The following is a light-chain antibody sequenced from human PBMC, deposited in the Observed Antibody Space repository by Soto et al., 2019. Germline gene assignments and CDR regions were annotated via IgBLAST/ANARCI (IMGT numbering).Light chain of an antibody. CDR3: QQYNNWPLT. CDR2: GAS. Sequence: IVMTQPPATLSGSPGDRATLSCSASQSVSSNLACYQQKPGQAPRLLIYGASTRATCIPARFSGSGSGTEFTLTISSLQSEDFAVYYCQQYNNWPLTFGGGTQVEIK. CDR1: QSVSSN. V-gene: IGKV3-15*01. J-gene: IGKJ4*01.